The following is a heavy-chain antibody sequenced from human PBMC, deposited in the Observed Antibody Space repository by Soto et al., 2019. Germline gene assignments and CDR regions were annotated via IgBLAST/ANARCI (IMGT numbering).Heavy chain of an antibody. CDR1: GFTFSSYS. D-gene: IGHD3-9*01. V-gene: IGHV3-21*01. CDR3: ASHLDIVSTGYHGAFDI. Sequence: GGSLRLSCAASGFTFSSYSMNWVRQAPGKGLEWVSSISSSSSYIYYADSVKGRFTISRDNAKNSLYLQMNSLRAEDTAVYYCASHLDIVSTGYHGAFDIWGQGTMVTVSS. CDR2: ISSSSSYI. J-gene: IGHJ3*02.